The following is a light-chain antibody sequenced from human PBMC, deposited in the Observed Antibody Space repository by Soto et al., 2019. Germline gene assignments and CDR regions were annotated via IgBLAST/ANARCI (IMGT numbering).Light chain of an antibody. Sequence: ETVLTQSPGTLSLSPGERATLSCRASQTIRRNYLAWYRQTPGQAPRLLIYGASNRANGIADRFSGSGSGTDFTLIISRLEPEDFALYYCQQYGSSPWTFGQGTKVEIK. CDR3: QQYGSSPWT. V-gene: IGKV3-20*01. CDR1: QTIRRNY. J-gene: IGKJ1*01. CDR2: GAS.